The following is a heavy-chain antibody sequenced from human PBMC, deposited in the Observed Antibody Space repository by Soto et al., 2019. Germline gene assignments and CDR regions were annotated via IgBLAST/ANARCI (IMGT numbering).Heavy chain of an antibody. CDR2: IYYSGSS. J-gene: IGHJ5*01. CDR1: GGSITSSEYY. Sequence: SETLSLTCTVSGGSITSSEYYWAWIRQPPGKGLQFVGTIYYSGSSYSNPSLKSRLSMSVDTSNNQFSLRLRSVTDADTAVYYCVRHRGLYYRDGRAYHNNWFDSWGQGILVTVSS. CDR3: VRHRGLYYRDGRAYHNNWFDS. V-gene: IGHV4-39*01. D-gene: IGHD3-22*01.